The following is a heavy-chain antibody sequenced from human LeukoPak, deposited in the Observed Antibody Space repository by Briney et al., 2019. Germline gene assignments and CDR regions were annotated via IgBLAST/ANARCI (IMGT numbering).Heavy chain of an antibody. D-gene: IGHD5-24*01. V-gene: IGHV4-31*03. CDR2: IYYSGST. CDR1: GGSISSGDNY. CDR3: ARGSGWLQLDYFDF. J-gene: IGHJ4*02. Sequence: SQTLSLTCTVSGGSISSGDNYWTWIRQHPGKGLEWIGCIYYSGSTYYNPSLKSRVTISADTSKNQFSLKLSSVTAADTAVYYCARGSGWLQLDYFDFWGQGTLVTVSS.